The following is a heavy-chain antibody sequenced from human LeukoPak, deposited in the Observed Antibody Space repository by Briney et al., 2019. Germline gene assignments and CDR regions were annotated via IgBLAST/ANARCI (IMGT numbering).Heavy chain of an antibody. CDR1: GFTFDDYG. Sequence: RPGGSLRLSCAASGFTFDDYGMSWVRQAPGKGLEWVSGINWNGGSTGYADSVKGRFTITRDNAKNSLYLQMNSLRAEDTALYYCARAAGRTTSYYYMDVWGKGTTVTVSS. J-gene: IGHJ6*03. CDR3: ARAAGRTTSYYYMDV. CDR2: INWNGGST. D-gene: IGHD1-14*01. V-gene: IGHV3-20*04.